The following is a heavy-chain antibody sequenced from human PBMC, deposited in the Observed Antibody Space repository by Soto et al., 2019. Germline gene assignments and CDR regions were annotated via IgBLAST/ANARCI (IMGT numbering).Heavy chain of an antibody. CDR3: AKSATYGEISSWSY. CDR1: GFIFSNYV. CDR2: ISGSGSNT. V-gene: IGHV3-23*01. D-gene: IGHD6-19*01. Sequence: EVQLLESGGGLVQPGGSLRLSCAGSGFIFSNYVMNWVRQGPGKGLEWVSAISGSGSNTYIADSVKGRFTISRDNSKNTLYLQLNSLRVEDTAMYYCAKSATYGEISSWSYWGRGTLVTVSS. J-gene: IGHJ4*02.